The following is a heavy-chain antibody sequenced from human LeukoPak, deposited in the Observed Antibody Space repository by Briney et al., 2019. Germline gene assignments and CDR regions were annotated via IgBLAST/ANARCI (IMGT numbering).Heavy chain of an antibody. D-gene: IGHD3-22*01. V-gene: IGHV3-30-3*01. Sequence: GGSLRLSCAASGFSFSSYAMHWVRQAPGKGLEWVAVISYDGSNKYYADSVKGRFTISRDNSKNTLYLQMNSLRAEDTAVYYCARDIGEHYYDSSGYYDYWGQGTLVTVSS. CDR1: GFSFSSYA. CDR2: ISYDGSNK. CDR3: ARDIGEHYYDSSGYYDY. J-gene: IGHJ4*02.